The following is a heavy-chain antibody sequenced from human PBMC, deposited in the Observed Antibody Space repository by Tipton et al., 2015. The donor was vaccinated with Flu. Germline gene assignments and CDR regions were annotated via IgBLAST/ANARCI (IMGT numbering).Heavy chain of an antibody. J-gene: IGHJ4*02. CDR2: IKQDGSEK. V-gene: IGHV3-7*01. CDR1: GFTFRDYW. D-gene: IGHD3-3*01. Sequence: SLRLSCVGSGFTFRDYWMSWVRQAPGKGLEWVAKIKQDGSEKYYVDSVEGRFTISRDNAKSSLFLQMNSLRVEDTAVYYCARDRADDFWGGDSWGLGTLVTVSS. CDR3: ARDRADDFWGGDS.